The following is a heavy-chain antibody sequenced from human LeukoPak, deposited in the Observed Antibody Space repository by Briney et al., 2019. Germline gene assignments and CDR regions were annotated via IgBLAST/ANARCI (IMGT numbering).Heavy chain of an antibody. CDR2: IIPIFGTA. D-gene: IGHD4-17*01. V-gene: IGHV1-69*05. CDR1: GGTFSSYT. CDR3: ARDDYGHQQDY. Sequence: SVKVSCKASGGTFSSYTISWVRQAPGQGLEWMGRIIPIFGTANYAQKFQGRVTITTDESTSTAYMELSSLRSEDTAVYYCARDDYGHQQDYWGPGTLVTVSS. J-gene: IGHJ4*02.